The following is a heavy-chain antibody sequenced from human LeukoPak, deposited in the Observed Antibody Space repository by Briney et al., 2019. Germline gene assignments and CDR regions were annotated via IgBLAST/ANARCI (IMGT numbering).Heavy chain of an antibody. J-gene: IGHJ3*02. V-gene: IGHV7-4-1*02. Sequence: ASVKVSCKASGGTFSSYAISWVRQAPGHGLEWMGWINTNTGNPTYAQGFTGRVVFSLDTSVSTAYLQISSLKAEDTAVYYCARYPHAGLSAFDIWGQGTMVTVSS. CDR1: GGTFSSYA. CDR3: ARYPHAGLSAFDI. CDR2: INTNTGNP.